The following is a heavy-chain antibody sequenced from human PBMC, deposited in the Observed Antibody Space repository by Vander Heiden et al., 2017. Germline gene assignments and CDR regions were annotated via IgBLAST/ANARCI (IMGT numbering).Heavy chain of an antibody. D-gene: IGHD4-17*01. CDR1: GFSFSSYA. CDR2: ISGSGGST. V-gene: IGHV3-23*01. CDR3: AKRLRFRTNDLWFDP. J-gene: IGHJ5*02. Sequence: EVQLLESGGGLVQPGGSLSLSCAASGFSFSSYAMSWVRQAPGKGLEWVSAISGSGGSTYYADSVKGRFTISRDNSKNTLYLQMNSLRAEDTAVYYCAKRLRFRTNDLWFDPWGQGTLVTVSS.